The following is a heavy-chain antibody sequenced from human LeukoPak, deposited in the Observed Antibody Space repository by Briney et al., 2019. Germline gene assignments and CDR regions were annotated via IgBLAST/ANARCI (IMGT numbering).Heavy chain of an antibody. CDR2: ISGSGGST. V-gene: IGHV3-23*01. Sequence: GGSLRLSCAASGFIFSNYAMTWVRQAPGKGPEWVSAISGSGGSTYYADSVKGRFTISRDNSKNTLYLQMNSLRAEDTAVYYCAKKAEGYGDSVTQHWGQGTLVTVSS. D-gene: IGHD4-17*01. CDR1: GFIFSNYA. CDR3: AKKAEGYGDSVTQH. J-gene: IGHJ1*01.